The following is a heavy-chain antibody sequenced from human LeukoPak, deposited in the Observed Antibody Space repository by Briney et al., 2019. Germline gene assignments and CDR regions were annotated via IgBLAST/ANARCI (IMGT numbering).Heavy chain of an antibody. CDR1: GGSFSGYY. D-gene: IGHD5-18*01. CDR2: INHSGST. CDR3: ARGPGYGYTYYYYYYMGV. J-gene: IGHJ6*03. Sequence: SETLSLTCAVYGGSFSGYYWSWIRQPPGKGLEWIGEINHSGSTNYNPSLKSRVTISVDTSKNQFSLKLSSVTAADTAVYYCARGPGYGYTYYYYYYMGVWGKGTTVTVSS. V-gene: IGHV4-34*01.